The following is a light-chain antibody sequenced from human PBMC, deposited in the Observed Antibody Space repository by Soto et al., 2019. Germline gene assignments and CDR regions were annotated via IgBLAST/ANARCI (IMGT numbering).Light chain of an antibody. CDR2: GAS. V-gene: IGKV3-20*01. J-gene: IGKJ4*01. CDR3: QQYGISPFT. Sequence: VLTQSPGTLSSSLGARDTLSCRASQFVSSRYLGWYQQRPGQAPRLLIYGASSRATGIPYRFSGGGSETEFTLPISRLESEDSALYYCQQYGISPFTFGGGTKVEI. CDR1: QFVSSRY.